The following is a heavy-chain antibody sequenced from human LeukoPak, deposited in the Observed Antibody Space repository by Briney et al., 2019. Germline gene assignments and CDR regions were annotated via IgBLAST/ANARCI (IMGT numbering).Heavy chain of an antibody. Sequence: GGSLRLSCAASGFTFSSYWMHWVRQAPGKGPVWVSRINSDGSSTSYADSVKGRFTISRDNAKNTLYLQMNSLRAEDTAVYYCVPEEKRSSGWYYFDYWGQGTLVTVSS. CDR3: VPEEKRSSGWYYFDY. J-gene: IGHJ4*02. CDR1: GFTFSSYW. V-gene: IGHV3-74*01. D-gene: IGHD6-19*01. CDR2: INSDGSST.